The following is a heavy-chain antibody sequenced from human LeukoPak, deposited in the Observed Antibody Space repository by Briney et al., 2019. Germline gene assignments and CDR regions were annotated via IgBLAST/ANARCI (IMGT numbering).Heavy chain of an antibody. Sequence: SETLSLTCTVSGGSISSYDWSWIRQPAGKGLEWMGRIDTSGNTNYKPSLKSRVTMSVATSKTQFSLKLSSVTAAATAVYYCARVSSSWYQDWYFDLWGRGTLVTVSS. CDR2: IDTSGNT. V-gene: IGHV4-4*07. J-gene: IGHJ2*01. D-gene: IGHD6-13*01. CDR1: GGSISSYD. CDR3: ARVSSSWYQDWYFDL.